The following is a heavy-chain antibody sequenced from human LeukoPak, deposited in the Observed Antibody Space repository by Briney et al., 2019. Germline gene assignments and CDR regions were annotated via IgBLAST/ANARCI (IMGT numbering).Heavy chain of an antibody. CDR1: GGSISSYY. J-gene: IGHJ5*02. V-gene: IGHV4-59*01. D-gene: IGHD2-2*01. CDR3: ARVVVPAATKGNWFDP. Sequence: SETLSLTCTVSGGSISSYYWSWIRQPPGKGLEWLGYIYYSGSTNYNPSLKSRVTISVDTSKNQFSLKLSSVTAADTAVYYCARVVVPAATKGNWFDPWGQGTLVTVSS. CDR2: IYYSGST.